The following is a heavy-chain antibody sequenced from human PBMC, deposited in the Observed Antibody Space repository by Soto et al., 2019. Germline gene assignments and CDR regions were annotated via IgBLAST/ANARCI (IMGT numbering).Heavy chain of an antibody. CDR3: TTDITMVRGGHAFDI. Sequence: GGSLRLSCAASGFTFSNAWMSWVRQAPGKGLEWVGRIKSKTDGGTTDYAAPVKGRFTISRDDSKNTLYLQMNSLKTEDTAVYYCTTDITMVRGGHAFDIWGQGTMVTVSS. CDR1: GFTFSNAW. J-gene: IGHJ3*02. CDR2: IKSKTDGGTT. V-gene: IGHV3-15*01. D-gene: IGHD3-10*01.